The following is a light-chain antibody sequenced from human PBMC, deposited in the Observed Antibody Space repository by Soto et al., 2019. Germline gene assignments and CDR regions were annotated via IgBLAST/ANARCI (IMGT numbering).Light chain of an antibody. J-gene: IGKJ5*01. CDR1: QNINNY. Sequence: DIQMTQSPSSLSASVGDRVTITCQASQNINNYLNWYQQKPGRAPKLLIYDASNLEAGVPSRFRGSGSGTDFTFTISRLQPEDFASYYCQQSYSTPFTFGQGTRLEIK. V-gene: IGKV1-33*01. CDR3: QQSYSTPFT. CDR2: DAS.